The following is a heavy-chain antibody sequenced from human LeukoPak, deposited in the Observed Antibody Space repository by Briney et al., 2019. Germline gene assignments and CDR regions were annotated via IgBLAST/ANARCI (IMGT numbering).Heavy chain of an antibody. CDR1: RGTINGLY. CDR3: ARDQARSFGEASHWFDP. Sequence: PSQTLSLTCSVYRGTINGLYCSWIRHPPGKGLEWIGYISYSGRTMSNPSLKSRVTISVDTSKNQFSLKVRSVTAADTAVYYCARDQARSFGEASHWFDPWGQGTLVTVSS. D-gene: IGHD3-10*01. J-gene: IGHJ5*02. V-gene: IGHV4-59*11. CDR2: ISYSGRT.